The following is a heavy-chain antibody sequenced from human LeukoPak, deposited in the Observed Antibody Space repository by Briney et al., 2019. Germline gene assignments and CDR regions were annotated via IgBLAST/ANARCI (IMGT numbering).Heavy chain of an antibody. J-gene: IGHJ4*02. V-gene: IGHV4-39*07. Sequence: SETLSLTCTVSVGSISSSSYYWGWIRQPPGKGLEWIGSIYYSGSTYYNPSLKSRVTISVDTSKNQFSLKLSSVTAADTAVYYCARGKQQLANAGFFDYWGQGSLVTVSS. CDR3: ARGKQQLANAGFFDY. CDR1: VGSISSSSYY. D-gene: IGHD6-13*01. CDR2: IYYSGST.